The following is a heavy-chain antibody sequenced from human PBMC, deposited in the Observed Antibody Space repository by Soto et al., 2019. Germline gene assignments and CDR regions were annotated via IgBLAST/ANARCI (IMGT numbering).Heavy chain of an antibody. CDR3: ARDVFTSSSWYYYYYYGMDV. CDR2: IKSDGSST. J-gene: IGHJ6*02. V-gene: IGHV3-74*01. D-gene: IGHD6-13*01. Sequence: EVQLVESGGGLVQPGGSLRLSCAASGFAFSSYWMHWVRQAPGKGLVWVSRIKSDGSSTSYADSVKGRFTISRDNAKNTLYLQMNSLRAEDTAVYYCARDVFTSSSWYYYYYYGMDVWGQGTTVTVSS. CDR1: GFAFSSYW.